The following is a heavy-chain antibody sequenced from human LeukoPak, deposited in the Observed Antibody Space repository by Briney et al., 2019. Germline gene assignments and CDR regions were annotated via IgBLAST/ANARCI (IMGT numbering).Heavy chain of an antibody. CDR1: GYTFTGYY. D-gene: IGHD3-22*01. V-gene: IGHV1-2*02. CDR2: INPNSGGT. Sequence: ASVKVSCKAPGYTFTGYYMHWVRQAPGQGLEWMGWINPNSGGTNYAQKFQGRVTMIRDTSISTAYMELSRLRSDDTAVYYCARDLGYYYDSSGVRDYWGQGTLVTVSS. J-gene: IGHJ4*02. CDR3: ARDLGYYYDSSGVRDY.